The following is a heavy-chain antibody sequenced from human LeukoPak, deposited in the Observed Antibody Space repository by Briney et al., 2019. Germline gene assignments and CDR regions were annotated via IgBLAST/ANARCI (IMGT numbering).Heavy chain of an antibody. CDR3: AREAFTTVTTATDAFDF. V-gene: IGHV1-2*02. CDR2: INPNSGAS. Sequence: ASVKVSCKASGYTFTDYYIHWVRQAPGQGLEWMGWINPNSGASNYAQKFQGRVTMTRDTSINTAYMELSSLRSDDTAAYYCAREAFTTVTTATDAFDFWGQGTMVTVSS. D-gene: IGHD4-17*01. J-gene: IGHJ3*01. CDR1: GYTFTDYY.